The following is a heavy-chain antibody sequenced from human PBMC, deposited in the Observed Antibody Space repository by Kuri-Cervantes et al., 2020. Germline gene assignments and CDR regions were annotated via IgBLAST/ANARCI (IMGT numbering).Heavy chain of an antibody. CDR3: ARDSGGNSDY. CDR2: INPSGGST. J-gene: IGHJ4*02. D-gene: IGHD4-23*01. Sequence: ASVKVSCKASGYTFTSYGINWVRQAPGQGLEWMGIINPSGGSTSYAQKFQGRVTMTRDTSTSTVYMELSSLRSEDTAVYYCARDSGGNSDYWGQGTLVTVSS. CDR1: GYTFTSYG. V-gene: IGHV1-46*01.